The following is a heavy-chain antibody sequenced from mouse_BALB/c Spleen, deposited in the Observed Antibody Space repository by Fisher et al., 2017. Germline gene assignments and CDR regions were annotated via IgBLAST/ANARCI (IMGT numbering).Heavy chain of an antibody. J-gene: IGHJ4*01. V-gene: IGHV1-15*01. CDR3: TRIYYGNYYAMDY. D-gene: IGHD2-1*01. Sequence: KFKGKATLTADKSSSTAYMELSSLTSEDSAVYYCTRIYYGNYYAMDYWGQGTSVTVSS.